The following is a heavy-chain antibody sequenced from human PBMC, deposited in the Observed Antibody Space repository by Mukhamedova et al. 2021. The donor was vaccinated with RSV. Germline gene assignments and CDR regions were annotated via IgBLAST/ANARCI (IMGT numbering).Heavy chain of an antibody. CDR3: ASKLGQWYSSGWYVLDY. V-gene: IGHV4-4*02. Sequence: GKGLEWIGEIYHSGSTNYNPSLKSRVTISVDKSKNQFSLKLSSVTAADTAVYYCASKLGQWYSSGWYVLDYWGQGTLVTVSS. D-gene: IGHD6-19*01. J-gene: IGHJ4*02. CDR2: IYHSGST.